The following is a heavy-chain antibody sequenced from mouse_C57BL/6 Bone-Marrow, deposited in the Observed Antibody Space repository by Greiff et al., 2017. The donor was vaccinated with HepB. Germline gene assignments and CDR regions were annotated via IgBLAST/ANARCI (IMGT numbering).Heavy chain of an antibody. V-gene: IGHV14-2*01. Sequence: VHVKQSGAELVKPGASVKLSCTASGFNIKDYYVHWVKQRTEQGLEWIGRIDPEDGETKYAPKFQGKATITADTSSNTAYLQLSSLTSEDTAVYYCADLYYGSSHYFDYWGQGTTLTVSS. CDR1: GFNIKDYY. CDR3: ADLYYGSSHYFDY. D-gene: IGHD1-1*01. J-gene: IGHJ2*01. CDR2: IDPEDGET.